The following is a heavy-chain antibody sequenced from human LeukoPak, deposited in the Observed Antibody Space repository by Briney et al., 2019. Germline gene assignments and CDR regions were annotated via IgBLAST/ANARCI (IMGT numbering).Heavy chain of an antibody. CDR2: IIPIFGIA. CDR1: GGTFSSYA. CDR3: APEGGCSSTSCYGVGGY. D-gene: IGHD2-2*01. V-gene: IGHV1-69*04. Sequence: ASVKVSCKASGGTFSSYAISWVRQAPGQGLEWMGRIIPIFGIANYAQKFQGRVTITADKSKSTAYMELSSLRSEDTAVYYCAPEGGCSSTSCYGVGGYWGQGTLVTVSS. J-gene: IGHJ4*02.